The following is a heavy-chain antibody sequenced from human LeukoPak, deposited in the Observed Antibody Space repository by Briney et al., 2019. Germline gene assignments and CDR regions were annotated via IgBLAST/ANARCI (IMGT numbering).Heavy chain of an antibody. Sequence: SETLSLTCTVSGSSLSSYYWSWIRQPAGKGLEWIGRLYTRGNTNYNPSLKSRVSMSVDTSKNQFSLKLSSVTAADTAVYYCARDSPGWFDYWGQGTLVTVSS. V-gene: IGHV4-4*07. CDR2: LYTRGNT. CDR3: ARDSPGWFDY. D-gene: IGHD3-9*01. J-gene: IGHJ4*02. CDR1: GSSLSSYY.